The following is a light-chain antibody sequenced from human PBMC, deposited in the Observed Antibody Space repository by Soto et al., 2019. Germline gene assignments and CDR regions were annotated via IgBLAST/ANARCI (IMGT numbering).Light chain of an antibody. V-gene: IGKV3-20*01. CDR3: QQFSSYPLT. CDR1: QNIISN. Sequence: ATLSVSPGERVTLSCRASQNIISNLAWYQQKPGQAPRLLIYDASSRATGIPDRFSGGGSGTDFTLTISRLEPEDFAVYYCQQFSSYPLTFGGGTKVDI. J-gene: IGKJ4*01. CDR2: DAS.